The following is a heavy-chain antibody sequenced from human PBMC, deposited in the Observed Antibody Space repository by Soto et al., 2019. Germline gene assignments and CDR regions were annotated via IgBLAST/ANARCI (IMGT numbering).Heavy chain of an antibody. CDR2: IWYDGINK. Sequence: LRLSCTASGFTFSSNGMHWVRQAPGKGLEWVAFIWYDGINKYYADSVKGRFIISRDNSENTVYLQMNSLRAEDTAVYYCVRDPYHYGSGSYYFDYWGQGTPVTVSS. V-gene: IGHV3-33*01. D-gene: IGHD3-10*01. CDR1: GFTFSSNG. CDR3: VRDPYHYGSGSYYFDY. J-gene: IGHJ4*02.